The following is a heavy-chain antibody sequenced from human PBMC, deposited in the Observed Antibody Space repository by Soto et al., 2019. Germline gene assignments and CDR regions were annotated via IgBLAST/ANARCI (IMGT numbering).Heavy chain of an antibody. CDR3: ARRAFGSSRSFDL. Sequence: LRLSCAASGFAFSSHPMSWVRQAPERGLEWVSGISDGGDLTYNADSVKGRFTISRDNSKNILFLQMNSLRAEDTALYYCARRAFGSSRSFDLWGQGTMVTVSS. J-gene: IGHJ3*01. CDR2: ISDGGDLT. CDR1: GFAFSSHP. D-gene: IGHD6-6*01. V-gene: IGHV3-23*01.